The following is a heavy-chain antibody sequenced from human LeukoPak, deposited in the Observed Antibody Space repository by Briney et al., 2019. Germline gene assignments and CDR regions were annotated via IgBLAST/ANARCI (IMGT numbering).Heavy chain of an antibody. D-gene: IGHD3-16*01. V-gene: IGHV3-49*03. CDR2: IRSNTYGGTT. Sequence: PGGSLRLSCTASGFTFGDHALSWFRQAPGKGLERVGFIRSNTYGGTTEYAASVNGRFTISRDDSKSIAYLQMNSLKTEDTAVYYCIRGGTLDPSDYWAQGTLVTVSS. J-gene: IGHJ4*02. CDR3: IRGGTLDPSDY. CDR1: GFTFGDHA.